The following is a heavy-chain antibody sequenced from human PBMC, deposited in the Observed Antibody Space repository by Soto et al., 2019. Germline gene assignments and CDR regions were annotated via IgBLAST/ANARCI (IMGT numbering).Heavy chain of an antibody. J-gene: IGHJ4*02. Sequence: SETLSLTCNVSGGSISSSRSYWAWIRQPPGKGLEWIANIFYSGSTYYNPSLASRVTVSVDTSKNQFSLKLSSVTAADTAVYYCARDHRIWGQGTLVTVSS. CDR3: ARDHRI. V-gene: IGHV4-39*02. CDR1: GGSISSSRSY. CDR2: IFYSGST. D-gene: IGHD2-15*01.